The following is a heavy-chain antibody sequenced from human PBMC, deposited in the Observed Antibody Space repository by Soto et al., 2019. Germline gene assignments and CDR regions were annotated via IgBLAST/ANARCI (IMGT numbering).Heavy chain of an antibody. D-gene: IGHD3-10*01. CDR2: INAGNGNT. V-gene: IGHV1-3*01. CDR3: ARGRPPYYYGSGSYYKTEIYYYYMDV. Sequence: ASVKVSCKAFGYTYTSYAMHWVRQAPGQRLEWMGWINAGNGNTKYSQKFQGRVTITRDTSASTAYMELSSLRSEDTAVYYCARGRPPYYYGSGSYYKTEIYYYYMDVWGKGTTVTVSS. CDR1: GYTYTSYA. J-gene: IGHJ6*03.